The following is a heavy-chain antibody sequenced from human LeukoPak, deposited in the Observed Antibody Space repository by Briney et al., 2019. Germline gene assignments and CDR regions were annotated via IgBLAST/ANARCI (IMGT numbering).Heavy chain of an antibody. Sequence: SETLSLTCTVSGDSISSYYWSWIRQPAGKGLEWIGRMYVSGSTNYNPSLKSRDTMSVDTSKNQFSLKMTSVTAADTAFYYCARDMVRGVKAYLSWFDPWGQGILVTVST. D-gene: IGHD3-10*01. V-gene: IGHV4-4*07. J-gene: IGHJ5*02. CDR3: ARDMVRGVKAYLSWFDP. CDR2: MYVSGST. CDR1: GDSISSYY.